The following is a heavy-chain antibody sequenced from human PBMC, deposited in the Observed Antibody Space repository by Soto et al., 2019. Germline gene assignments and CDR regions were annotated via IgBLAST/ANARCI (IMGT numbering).Heavy chain of an antibody. CDR2: INHSGST. D-gene: IGHD2-2*01. J-gene: IGHJ5*02. CDR3: ARGGYCSSTSCSPGFDP. CDR1: GGSFSGYY. V-gene: IGHV4-34*01. Sequence: SETLSLTCAVYGGSFSGYYWSWIRQPPGKGLEWIGEINHSGSTNYNPSLKSRVTISVDTSKNQFSLKLTSVTAADTAVYYCARGGYCSSTSCSPGFDPWGQGTLVTVSS.